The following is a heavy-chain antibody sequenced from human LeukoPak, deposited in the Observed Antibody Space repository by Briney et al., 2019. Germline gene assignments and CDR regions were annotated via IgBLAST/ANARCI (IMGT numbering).Heavy chain of an antibody. V-gene: IGHV3-23*01. CDR2: ISGTGVSI. J-gene: IGHJ4*02. Sequence: GGSLRLSCAASGFTFSTYAMNWVRQAPGRGLERVSSISGTGVSISYADSVKGRFTISRDNSENTLSLQMNSLRAEDTAVYFCAKDYSTGLYFNYWGQGTLVTVSS. CDR1: GFTFSTYA. CDR3: AKDYSTGLYFNY. D-gene: IGHD6-19*01.